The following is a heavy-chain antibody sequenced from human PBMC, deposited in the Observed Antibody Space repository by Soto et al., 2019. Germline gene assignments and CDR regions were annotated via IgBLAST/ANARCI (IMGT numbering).Heavy chain of an antibody. CDR3: AVLAVAAQRYAFDI. D-gene: IGHD6-19*01. CDR1: GGTFSSYT. CDR2: IIPILGIA. V-gene: IGHV1-69*02. J-gene: IGHJ3*02. Sequence: QVQLVQSGAEVKKPGSSVKVSCKASGGTFSSYTISWVRQAPGQGLEWMGRIIPILGIANYAQKFQGRVTITADKSTSTAYMELSSLRSEDTAVYYRAVLAVAAQRYAFDIWGQGTMVTVSS.